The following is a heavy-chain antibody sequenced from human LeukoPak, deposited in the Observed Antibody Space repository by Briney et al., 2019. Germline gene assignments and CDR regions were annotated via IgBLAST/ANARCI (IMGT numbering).Heavy chain of an antibody. V-gene: IGHV3-23*01. CDR3: ARDLGGYCSGGSCYSLDY. CDR1: GFTFSSYA. D-gene: IGHD2-15*01. CDR2: ISGSGGST. Sequence: GGSLRLSCAASGFTFSSYAMSWVRQAPGKGLEWVSAISGSGGSTYYADSVKGRFTISRDNSKNTLYLQMNSLRAEDTAVYYCARDLGGYCSGGSCYSLDYWGQGTLVTVSS. J-gene: IGHJ4*02.